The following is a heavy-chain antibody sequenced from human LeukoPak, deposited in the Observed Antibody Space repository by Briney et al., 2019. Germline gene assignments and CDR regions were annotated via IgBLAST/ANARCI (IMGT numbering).Heavy chain of an antibody. CDR2: IHYSGST. V-gene: IGHV4-31*11. CDR3: ARRDSSTSYWYFDL. CDR1: GGSISSGGYY. D-gene: IGHD2-2*01. J-gene: IGHJ2*01. Sequence: SQTLSLTCAVSGGSISSGGYYRSWIRQHPGKGLEWIGYIHYSGSTYYNPSLKSRVTISVDTSKNQFSLKLSSVTAADTAVYYCARRDSSTSYWYFDLWGRGTLVTVSS.